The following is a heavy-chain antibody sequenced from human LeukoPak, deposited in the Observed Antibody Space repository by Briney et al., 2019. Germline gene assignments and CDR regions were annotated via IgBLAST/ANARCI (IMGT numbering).Heavy chain of an antibody. CDR1: GGTFSSYA. V-gene: IGHV1-69*13. CDR2: IIPIFGTA. D-gene: IGHD5-12*01. Sequence: WASVKVSCKASGGTFSSYAISWVRQAPGQGLEWMGGIIPIFGTANYAQKFQGRVTITADESTSTAYMELSSLRSEDTAVYYCATSGYSGYDWLSGVSYSDYWGQGTLVTVSS. J-gene: IGHJ4*02. CDR3: ATSGYSGYDWLSGVSYSDY.